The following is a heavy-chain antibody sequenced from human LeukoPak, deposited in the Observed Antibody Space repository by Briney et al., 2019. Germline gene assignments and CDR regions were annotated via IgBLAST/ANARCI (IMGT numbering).Heavy chain of an antibody. CDR3: TRGSYGDYDY. Sequence: PGGSLRLSCAASGFTFSSYTMNWVRQAPGKGLEWVSSIRVNSDHKPYADSVKGRFTISRDNAKNSLYLQMNSLGVDDTAVYYCTRGSYGDYDYWGQGSLVAVSS. CDR1: GFTFSSYT. CDR2: IRVNSDHK. D-gene: IGHD4-17*01. J-gene: IGHJ4*02. V-gene: IGHV3-21*01.